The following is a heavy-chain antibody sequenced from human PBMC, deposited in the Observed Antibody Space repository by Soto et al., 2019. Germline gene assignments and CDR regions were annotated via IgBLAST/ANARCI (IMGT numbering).Heavy chain of an antibody. CDR2: INHSGST. CDR3: ATGYRTNFHY. CDR1: GGSFSGYY. D-gene: IGHD3-16*02. Sequence: QVQLQQWGAGLLKPSETLSLTCAVYGGSFSGYYWNWIRQPPGKGLEWIGEINHSGSTNYNPSLKSRATLSVDTSNTQFSLKLSSVTAADTAVYSCATGYRTNFHYCRQGPLVTVSS. V-gene: IGHV4-34*01. J-gene: IGHJ4*02.